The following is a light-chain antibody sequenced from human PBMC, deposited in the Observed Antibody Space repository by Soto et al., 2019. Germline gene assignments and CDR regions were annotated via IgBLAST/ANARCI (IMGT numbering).Light chain of an antibody. J-gene: IGKJ2*01. Sequence: DIQMTQSPSTLSASVGDRVTITCLASQSISSWLAWYQQKPGKAPKHLIYKASSLESGVPSRFSSSGSGTEFTLTISSLQPYDFATYFCQQYNSYSKYTFGQGTKLEIK. CDR1: QSISSW. CDR2: KAS. CDR3: QQYNSYSKYT. V-gene: IGKV1-5*03.